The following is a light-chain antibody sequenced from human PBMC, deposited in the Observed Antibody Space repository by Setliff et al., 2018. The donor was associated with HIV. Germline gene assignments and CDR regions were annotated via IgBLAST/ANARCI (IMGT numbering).Light chain of an antibody. J-gene: IGLJ3*02. Sequence: QSVLTQPPSASGTPGQRVTISCSGSFSSLGRNTVNWYQQLPGTAPKLLIFANFQRPSGVPDRFSGSKSGTSASLVISGLQSEDESEYYCAAWDDSLNGPLFGGGTKVTVL. V-gene: IGLV1-44*01. CDR2: ANF. CDR1: FSSLGRNT. CDR3: AAWDDSLNGPL.